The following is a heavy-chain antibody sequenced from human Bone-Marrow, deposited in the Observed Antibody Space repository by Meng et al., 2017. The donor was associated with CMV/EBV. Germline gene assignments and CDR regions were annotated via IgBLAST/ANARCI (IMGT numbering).Heavy chain of an antibody. CDR3: TSLSYDSSGYYQLYGMDV. V-gene: IGHV3-73*01. D-gene: IGHD3-22*01. CDR2: IRSKANSYAT. J-gene: IGHJ6*02. CDR1: GFTFSDSA. Sequence: GESLKISCAASGFTFSDSAMHWVRQASGKGLEWVGRIRSKANSYATAYAASVKGRFTISRDDSKNTAYLQMNSLKTEDTAVYYCTSLSYDSSGYYQLYGMDVWGQGTTVTVSS.